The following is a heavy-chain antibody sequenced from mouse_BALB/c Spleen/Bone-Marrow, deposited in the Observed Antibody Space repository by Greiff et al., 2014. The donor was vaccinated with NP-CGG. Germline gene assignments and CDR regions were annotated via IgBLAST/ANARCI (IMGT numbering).Heavy chain of an antibody. J-gene: IGHJ1*01. CDR2: ILPGSGST. CDR3: AREDGRGYVDV. V-gene: IGHV1-9*01. Sequence: VQLQPSGAELMKPGASVKISCKATGYTFSSYWIEWVKQRPGHGLEWIGEILPGSGSTNYNEKFKGKATFTADTSSNTAYMQLSSLTSEDSAVYYGAREDGRGYVDVWGAGTTVTVAS. CDR1: GYTFSSYW. D-gene: IGHD1-1*01.